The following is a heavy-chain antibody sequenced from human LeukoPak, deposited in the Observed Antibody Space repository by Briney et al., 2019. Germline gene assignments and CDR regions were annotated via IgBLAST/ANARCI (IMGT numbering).Heavy chain of an antibody. Sequence: PGGSLRLSCTPSGFTFSTYAMSWVRQAPGKGLEWVSSIDSSGALAYHADSVNGRFTISRDNAKNTLYLQMFSLRADDTALYYCAKISTMTNNFDNWGPGTLVTVSS. CDR2: IDSSGALA. CDR3: AKISTMTNNFDN. CDR1: GFTFSTYA. D-gene: IGHD4-17*01. V-gene: IGHV3-23*01. J-gene: IGHJ4*01.